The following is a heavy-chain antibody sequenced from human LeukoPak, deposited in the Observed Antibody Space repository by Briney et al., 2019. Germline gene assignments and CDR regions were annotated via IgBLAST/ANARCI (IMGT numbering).Heavy chain of an antibody. CDR1: GFTFTSSA. CDR3: AAAPYYYDSSGYYQNDY. D-gene: IGHD3-22*01. Sequence: GASVKVSCKASGFTFTSSAVQWVRQARGQRLEWIGWIVVGSGNTNYAQKFQERVTITRDMSTSTAYMELSSLRSEDTAVYHCAAAPYYYDSSGYYQNDYWGQGALVTVSS. J-gene: IGHJ4*02. CDR2: IVVGSGNT. V-gene: IGHV1-58*01.